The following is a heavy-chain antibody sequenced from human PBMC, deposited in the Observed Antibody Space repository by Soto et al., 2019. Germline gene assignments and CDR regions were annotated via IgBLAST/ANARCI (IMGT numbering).Heavy chain of an antibody. V-gene: IGHV3-30*03. CDR2: ISYDGGLQ. CDR1: GFTFTSYG. J-gene: IGHJ4*02. Sequence: PGGSLRLSCAASGFTFTSYGMHWVRQALGTRLEWVAVISYDGGLQHYADSVKGRFTISRDNSKNMVLLQMNSLRAEDTAVYYCVSDRGYGHASVPYSWGQGTLVTVSS. D-gene: IGHD5-18*01. CDR3: VSDRGYGHASVPYS.